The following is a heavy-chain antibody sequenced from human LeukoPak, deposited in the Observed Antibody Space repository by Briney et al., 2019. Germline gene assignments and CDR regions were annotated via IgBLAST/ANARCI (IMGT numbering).Heavy chain of an antibody. J-gene: IGHJ4*02. D-gene: IGHD6-19*01. CDR2: ISDNVNRI. Sequence: GSLRLSCVASGFTFNKYNMNWVRQAPGKGLQWISYISDNVNRIYYADSVKGRFTISRDNAKNSVYLQMNSLRAEDTAMYYCARGEQWLVNWGQGTLVTVSS. CDR1: GFTFNKYN. V-gene: IGHV3-48*04. CDR3: ARGEQWLVN.